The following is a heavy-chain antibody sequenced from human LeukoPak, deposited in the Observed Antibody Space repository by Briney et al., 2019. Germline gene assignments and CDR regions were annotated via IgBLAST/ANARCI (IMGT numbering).Heavy chain of an antibody. CDR3: AKTPPGQTLGYFDY. CDR2: ISWNSGSI. D-gene: IGHD3-10*01. J-gene: IGHJ4*02. Sequence: GGSLRLSCAASGFRFDDYAMHWVRQAPGKGLEWVSGISWNSGSIGYADSVKGRFTISRDNAKNSLYLQMNSLRAEDTALYYCAKTPPGQTLGYFDYWGQGTLVTVSS. V-gene: IGHV3-9*01. CDR1: GFRFDDYA.